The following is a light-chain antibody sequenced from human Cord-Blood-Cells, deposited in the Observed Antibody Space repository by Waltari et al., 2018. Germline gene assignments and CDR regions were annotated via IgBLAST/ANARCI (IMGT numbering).Light chain of an antibody. Sequence: QSALTQPASVSGSPGPSITISGTGTSSDVGSYNLVSWYKQHPGKAPKLMIYEGSKRPSGVSNRFSGSKSGNTASLTISGLQAEDEADYYCCSYAGSSTWVFGGGTKLTVL. CDR1: SSDVGSYNL. V-gene: IGLV2-23*01. CDR3: CSYAGSSTWV. CDR2: EGS. J-gene: IGLJ3*02.